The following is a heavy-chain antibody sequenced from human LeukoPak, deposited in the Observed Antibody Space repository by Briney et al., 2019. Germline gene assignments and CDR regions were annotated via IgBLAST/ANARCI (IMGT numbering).Heavy chain of an antibody. CDR2: IYRGGNA. J-gene: IGHJ5*02. V-gene: IGHV3-53*01. CDR3: ARGGDSTSWNWFGP. Sequence: GGSLRLSCAVSGFTVSDNYMSWVRQAPGKGLEWVSIIYRGGNANYADSVRGRFTISRDNSENTLYLHMNDLGVEDTAVYYCARGGDSTSWNWFGPWGQGTLVTVSS. CDR1: GFTVSDNY. D-gene: IGHD6-6*01.